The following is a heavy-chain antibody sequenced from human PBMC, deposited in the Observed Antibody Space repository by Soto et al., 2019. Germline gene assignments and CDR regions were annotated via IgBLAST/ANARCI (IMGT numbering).Heavy chain of an antibody. CDR3: ARGHSIDY. Sequence: EVQLVESGGGLVQPGGSLRLSCAASGFTFSTNSMNWVRQAPGKGLEWLSYISSSGSTIYYADSVEGRFTISRDNARNSLYLQMSSLRAEDTAVYYCARGHSIDYWGQGILVIVSS. D-gene: IGHD5-18*01. J-gene: IGHJ4*02. CDR1: GFTFSTNS. CDR2: ISSSGSTI. V-gene: IGHV3-48*01.